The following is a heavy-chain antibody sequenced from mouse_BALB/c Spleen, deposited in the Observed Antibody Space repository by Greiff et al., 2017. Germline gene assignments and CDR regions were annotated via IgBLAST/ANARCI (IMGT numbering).Heavy chain of an antibody. Sequence: EVQLQQSGTVLARPGASVKMSCKASGYTFTSYWMHWVKQRPGQGLEWIGAIYPGNSDTSYNQKFKGKAKLTAVTSTSTAYMELSSLTNEDSAVYYCTHGNYEGAWFAYWGQGTLVSVSA. J-gene: IGHJ3*01. CDR2: IYPGNSDT. V-gene: IGHV1-5*01. CDR3: THGNYEGAWFAY. D-gene: IGHD2-1*01. CDR1: GYTFTSYW.